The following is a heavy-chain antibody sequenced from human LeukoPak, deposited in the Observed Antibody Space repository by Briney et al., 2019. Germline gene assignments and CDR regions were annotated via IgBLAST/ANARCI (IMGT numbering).Heavy chain of an antibody. CDR2: IKQDGSEK. V-gene: IGHV3-7*03. D-gene: IGHD3-22*01. J-gene: IGHJ3*02. CDR1: GLTFSNYW. Sequence: GGSLRLSCAASGLTFSNYWMDWVRQAPGKGLEWVANIKQDGSEKYYVDSVKGRFTISRDNAKNSLYLQMNSLRAEDTAVYYCARVEVVVSFGAFDIWGQGTMVTVSS. CDR3: ARVEVVVSFGAFDI.